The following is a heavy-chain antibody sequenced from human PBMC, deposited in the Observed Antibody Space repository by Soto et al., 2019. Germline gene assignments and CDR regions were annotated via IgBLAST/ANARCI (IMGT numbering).Heavy chain of an antibody. Sequence: EVQLVESGGGLVQPGGSLRLSCAASGFTVSSNYMSWVRQAPGKGLEWVSVIYSGGSTYYADSVKGRFTISRDNSKNTLYLQMNSLRAEDTAVSYCARDGSTIAARPHDAFDIWGQGTMVTVSS. CDR2: IYSGGST. CDR3: ARDGSTIAARPHDAFDI. D-gene: IGHD6-6*01. V-gene: IGHV3-66*01. CDR1: GFTVSSNY. J-gene: IGHJ3*02.